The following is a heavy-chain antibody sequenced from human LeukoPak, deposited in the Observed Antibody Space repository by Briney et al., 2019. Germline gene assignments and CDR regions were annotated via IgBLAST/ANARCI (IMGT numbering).Heavy chain of an antibody. CDR3: ARTREGGLWFGELLYYYYYYMDV. Sequence: SETLSLTCAVYGGSFSGYYWSWIRQPPGKGLEWIGEINHSGSTNYNPSLKSRVTISVDTSKNQFSLKLSSVAAADTAVYYCARTREGGLWFGELLYYYYYYMDVWGKGTTATVSS. CDR2: INHSGST. J-gene: IGHJ6*03. V-gene: IGHV4-34*01. CDR1: GGSFSGYY. D-gene: IGHD3-10*01.